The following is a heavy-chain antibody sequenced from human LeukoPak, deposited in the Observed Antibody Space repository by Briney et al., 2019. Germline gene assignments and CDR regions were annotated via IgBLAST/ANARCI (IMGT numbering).Heavy chain of an antibody. Sequence: GGSLRLSCAASGFTFSIFAMHWVRQAPGKGLKYVSAISSNGGSTFYANSVKGRFTISRDNAENTLYLQMGSLRAEDMAVYYCARAEAGHYFDYWGQGTLVTVSS. CDR1: GFTFSIFA. J-gene: IGHJ4*02. CDR3: ARAEAGHYFDY. V-gene: IGHV3-64*01. D-gene: IGHD6-19*01. CDR2: ISSNGGST.